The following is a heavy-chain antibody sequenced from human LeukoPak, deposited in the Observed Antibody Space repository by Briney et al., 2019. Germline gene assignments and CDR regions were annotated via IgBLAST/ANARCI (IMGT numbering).Heavy chain of an antibody. CDR1: GFTFSNYW. CDR2: IKQDGSEK. CDR3: GRDTTMYYDFWSGYYGGSLVP. Sequence: GGSLRLSCAASGFTFSNYWMSWVRQAPGKGLEWVANIKQDGSEKCYVDSVKGRFTISRDNAKNSLYLQMNSLRAEDTAVYNCGRDTTMYYDFWSGYYGGSLVPWGQGTRVTVSS. J-gene: IGHJ5*02. V-gene: IGHV3-7*01. D-gene: IGHD3-3*01.